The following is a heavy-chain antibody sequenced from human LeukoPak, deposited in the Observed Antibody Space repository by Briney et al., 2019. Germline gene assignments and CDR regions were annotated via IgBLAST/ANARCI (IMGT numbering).Heavy chain of an antibody. D-gene: IGHD2-2*01. CDR3: ARTIVPAAMYAFDI. J-gene: IGHJ3*02. CDR2: INPNSGGT. CDR1: GYTFTGYY. V-gene: IGHV1-2*04. Sequence: ASVKVSCKASGYTFTGYYMHWVRQAPGQGLEWMGWINPNSGGTNYAQKFRGWVTMARDTSISTAYMELSRLRSDDTAVYYCARTIVPAAMYAFDIWGQGTMVTVSS.